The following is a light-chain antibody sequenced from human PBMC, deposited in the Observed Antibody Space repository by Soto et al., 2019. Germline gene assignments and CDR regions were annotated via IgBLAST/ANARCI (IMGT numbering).Light chain of an antibody. CDR2: DAS. Sequence: EIVLTQSPATLSLSPGERATLSCRASQSISSNLAWYQQKPGQAPRLLIYDASNRATGIPARFSGSGSGTDFTLTISSLEPEDLAVYYCQHRSSWPLTFGGGTKVEIK. CDR3: QHRSSWPLT. CDR1: QSISSN. J-gene: IGKJ4*01. V-gene: IGKV3-11*01.